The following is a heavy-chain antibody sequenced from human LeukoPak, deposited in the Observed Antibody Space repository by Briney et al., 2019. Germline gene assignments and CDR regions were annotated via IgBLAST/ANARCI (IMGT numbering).Heavy chain of an antibody. Sequence: SETLSLTCAVYGGSFSGYYWSWIRQPPGKGLEWIGEINHSGSTTYNPSIKSPVTISGDTSTNQFSLKLSSVTAADTAVYYCASEDDSSGYYAAFDIWGQGTMVTVSS. CDR2: INHSGST. J-gene: IGHJ3*02. D-gene: IGHD3-22*01. V-gene: IGHV4-34*01. CDR3: ASEDDSSGYYAAFDI. CDR1: GGSFSGYY.